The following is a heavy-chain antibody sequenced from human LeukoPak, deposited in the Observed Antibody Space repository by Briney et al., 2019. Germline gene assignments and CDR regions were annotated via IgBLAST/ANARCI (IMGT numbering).Heavy chain of an antibody. CDR3: AKGIAVAGDFDY. D-gene: IGHD6-19*01. CDR1: GFTFSSYG. Sequence: GGSLRLSCAASGFTFSSYGMHWVRQAPGKGLEWVAFIRYDGSNKYYADSVRGRFTISRDNSKNTLYLQMNSLRAEDTAVYYCAKGIAVAGDFDYWGQGTLVTVSS. J-gene: IGHJ4*02. CDR2: IRYDGSNK. V-gene: IGHV3-30*02.